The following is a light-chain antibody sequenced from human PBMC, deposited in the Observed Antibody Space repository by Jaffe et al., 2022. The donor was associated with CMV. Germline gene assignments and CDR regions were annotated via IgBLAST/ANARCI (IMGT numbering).Light chain of an antibody. J-gene: IGLJ3*02. V-gene: IGLV1-44*01. CDR3: AAWDDSLIGGWV. CDR2: SNY. CDR1: SSNIGSNP. Sequence: QSILTQPPSASGTPGQRVTISCSGSSSNIGSNPVSWYQQLPGTAPKLLIFSNYQRPSGVPDRFSGSKSGTSASLAISGLQSDDEADYYCAAWDDSLIGGWVFGGGTKLTVL.